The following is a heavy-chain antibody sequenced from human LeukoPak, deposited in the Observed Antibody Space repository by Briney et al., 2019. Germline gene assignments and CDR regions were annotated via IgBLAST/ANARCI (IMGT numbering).Heavy chain of an antibody. V-gene: IGHV3-74*01. D-gene: IGHD7-27*01. J-gene: IGHJ3*02. CDR2: FNSDGSST. CDR1: GFTFNNYW. CDR3: AREGANWGSVGAFDI. Sequence: GGSLRLFCAASGFTFNNYWMHWVRQVPGKGLVWVSRFNSDGSSTSYADSVKGRFTISRDNAKNTLYLQMNSLRAEDTAVYYCAREGANWGSVGAFDIWGQGTMVTVSS.